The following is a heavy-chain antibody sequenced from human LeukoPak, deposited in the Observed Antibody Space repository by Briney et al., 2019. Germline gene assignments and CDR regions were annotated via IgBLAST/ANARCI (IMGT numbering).Heavy chain of an antibody. CDR2: INHSGST. CDR1: GGSSSGYY. CDR3: ARVYFDWTRNWFDP. D-gene: IGHD3-9*01. V-gene: IGHV4-34*01. Sequence: SETLSLTCAVYGGSSSGYYWSWIRQPPGKGLEWIGEINHSGSTNYNPSLKSRVTISVDTSKNQFSLKLSSVTAADTAVYYCARVYFDWTRNWFDPWGQGTLVTVSS. J-gene: IGHJ5*02.